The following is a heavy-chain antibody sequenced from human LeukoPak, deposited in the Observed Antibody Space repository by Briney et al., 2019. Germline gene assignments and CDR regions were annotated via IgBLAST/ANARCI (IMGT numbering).Heavy chain of an antibody. V-gene: IGHV4-34*01. J-gene: IGHJ4*02. CDR2: INHSGST. CDR1: GGSISSYY. CDR3: ARARVNIVVVPAAIRDYYFDY. Sequence: SETLSLTCTVSGGSISSYYWSWIRQPPGKGLEWIGEINHSGSTNYNPSLKSRVTISVDTSKNQFSLKLSSVTAADTAVYYCARARVNIVVVPAAIRDYYFDYWGQGTLVTVSS. D-gene: IGHD2-2*01.